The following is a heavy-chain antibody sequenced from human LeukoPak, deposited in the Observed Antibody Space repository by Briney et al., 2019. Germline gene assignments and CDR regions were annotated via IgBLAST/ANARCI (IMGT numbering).Heavy chain of an antibody. CDR3: ASYTSGSPTFFDC. J-gene: IGHJ4*02. V-gene: IGHV1-2*02. D-gene: IGHD3-10*01. CDR1: GYTFTGYF. CDR2: INPNTGGT. Sequence: ASVKVSCKASGYTFTGYFIHWVRQAPGQGLEWVGWINPNTGGTNYAQKFQGRVTMTRDTSISTAYMELRRLRSDDTAVYFCASYTSGSPTFFDCWGQGTLVTVSS.